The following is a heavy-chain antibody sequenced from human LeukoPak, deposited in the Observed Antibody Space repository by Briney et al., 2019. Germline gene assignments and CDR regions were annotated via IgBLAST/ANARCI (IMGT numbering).Heavy chain of an antibody. CDR1: GYTFSGYY. Sequence: ASVKVSCKASGYTFSGYYMHWVRQAPGQGLEWMGWINPNSGGTYYAQKFQGRVTMTRDTSISTAYMELSRLRSDDTAVYYCARDLRAAAYYYYMDVWGKGTTVTVSS. J-gene: IGHJ6*03. D-gene: IGHD6-13*01. CDR3: ARDLRAAAYYYYMDV. V-gene: IGHV1-2*02. CDR2: INPNSGGT.